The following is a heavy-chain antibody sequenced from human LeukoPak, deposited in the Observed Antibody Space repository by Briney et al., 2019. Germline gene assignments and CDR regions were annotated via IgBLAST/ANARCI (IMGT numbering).Heavy chain of an antibody. CDR2: INSDGSNI. V-gene: IGHV3-74*01. CDR3: AREGGDIVVVPAARAAFDL. D-gene: IGHD2-2*01. Sequence: GGSLRLSCAASGFTFRDFWMHWVRHAPGKGLVWVSRINSDGSNITYADSVKGRFTISRDNAKNSLYLQMNSLRAEDTAVYYCAREGGDIVVVPAARAAFDLWGRGTLVTVSS. CDR1: GFTFRDFW. J-gene: IGHJ2*01.